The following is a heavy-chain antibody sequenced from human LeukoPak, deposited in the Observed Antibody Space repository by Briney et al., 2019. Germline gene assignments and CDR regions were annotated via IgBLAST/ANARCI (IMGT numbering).Heavy chain of an antibody. Sequence: PGGSLRLSCAASGLTISSYSMNWVRQAPGKGLKWVSYISGSSTIYYADSVKGRFTISRDNAKNSLYLQMNSLRAEDTAVYYCARALWFGETFPAYWGQGTLVTVSS. CDR2: ISGSSTI. V-gene: IGHV3-48*01. CDR1: GLTISSYS. D-gene: IGHD3-10*01. J-gene: IGHJ4*02. CDR3: ARALWFGETFPAY.